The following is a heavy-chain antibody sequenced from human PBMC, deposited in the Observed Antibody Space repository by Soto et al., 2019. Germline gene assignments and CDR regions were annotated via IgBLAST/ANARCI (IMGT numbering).Heavy chain of an antibody. J-gene: IGHJ4*02. CDR2: IGGSGGDT. CDR1: GFTFSIYA. D-gene: IGHD3-22*01. V-gene: IGHV3-23*01. CDR3: AKDAPGSGWLSDY. Sequence: EVPLLESGGGLVHPGGSLRLSCAASGFTFSIYAMTWVRQAPGKGLEWVSTIGGSGGDTSYADFVRGQFTISRDNSRNTLYLQMNSLRAEDTAVYYCAKDAPGSGWLSDYWGQGTLVTVSS.